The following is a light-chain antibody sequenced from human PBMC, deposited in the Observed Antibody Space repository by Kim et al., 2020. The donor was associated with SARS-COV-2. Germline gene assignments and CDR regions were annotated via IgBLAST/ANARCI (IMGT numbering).Light chain of an antibody. CDR1: QNIGNY. CDR3: QQYTNYPPT. Sequence: AYVGERVPITCRASQNIGNYLAWFKQKPGKAPKSPIYAATNLQSGVPSRFSGSRSGTDFTLTISSVQPEDFATYYCQQYTNYPPTFGPGTTVEIK. V-gene: IGKV1-16*01. CDR2: AAT. J-gene: IGKJ1*01.